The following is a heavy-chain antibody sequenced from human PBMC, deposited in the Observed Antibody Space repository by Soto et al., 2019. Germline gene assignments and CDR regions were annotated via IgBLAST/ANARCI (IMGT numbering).Heavy chain of an antibody. V-gene: IGHV1-69*13. J-gene: IGHJ4*02. CDR2: IIPIFGTA. CDR3: AREGDYDTFDY. CDR1: GGTFSSYA. D-gene: IGHD3-22*01. Sequence: SVKVSCKAAGGTFSSYAISWVRQAPGQGLEWMGGIIPIFGTANYAQKFQGRVTITADESTSTAYMELSSLRSEDTAVYYCAREGDYDTFDYWGQVTLFTVSP.